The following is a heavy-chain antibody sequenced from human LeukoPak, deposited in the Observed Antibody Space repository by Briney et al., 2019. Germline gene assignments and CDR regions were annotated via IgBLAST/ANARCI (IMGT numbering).Heavy chain of an antibody. V-gene: IGHV1-18*01. D-gene: IGHD1-26*01. J-gene: IGHJ3*02. Sequence: GASVKVSCKASGYTFTSYGISWVRQAPGQGLEWMGWISAYNGNTNYAQKLQGRVTMTTDTSTSTAYMELRSLRSDDTAVYYCARVASSYRVGPGFDIWGQGTMVTVSS. CDR1: GYTFTSYG. CDR3: ARVASSYRVGPGFDI. CDR2: ISAYNGNT.